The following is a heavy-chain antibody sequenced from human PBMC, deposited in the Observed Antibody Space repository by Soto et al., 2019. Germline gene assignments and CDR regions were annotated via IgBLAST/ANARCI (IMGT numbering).Heavy chain of an antibody. V-gene: IGHV3-7*05. CDR1: GFTFSSYW. Sequence: EVQLVESGGGLVQPGGSLRLSCAASGFTFSSYWMSWVRQAPGKGLEWVANIKQDGSEKYYVDSVKGRFTISREHAKNSLYQPMNSLRAEDTAVYYCARAGMGYDFWSGYKGCAFDIWGQGTMVTVSS. CDR2: IKQDGSEK. D-gene: IGHD3-3*01. CDR3: ARAGMGYDFWSGYKGCAFDI. J-gene: IGHJ3*02.